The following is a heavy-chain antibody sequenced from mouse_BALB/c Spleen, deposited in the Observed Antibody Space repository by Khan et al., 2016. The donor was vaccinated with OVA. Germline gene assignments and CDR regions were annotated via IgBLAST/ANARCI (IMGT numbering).Heavy chain of an antibody. J-gene: IGHJ3*01. CDR2: IDPANGEI. D-gene: IGHD2-1*01. CDR3: ATLYGNPFAY. CDR1: GFNIKDTY. Sequence: IQLVQSGAELVKPGASVKLSCTASGFNIKDTYMHWVKKRPEQGPEWIGRIDPANGEIKYDPKFQEKVTIAADTSANTAYLQLSSLTSEDTAVYYYATLYGNPFAYWGQGTLVSVSA. V-gene: IGHV14-3*02.